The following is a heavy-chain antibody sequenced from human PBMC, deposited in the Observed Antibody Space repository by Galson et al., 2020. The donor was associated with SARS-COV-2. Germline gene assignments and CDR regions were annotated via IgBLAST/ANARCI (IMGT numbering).Heavy chain of an antibody. Sequence: PGGSLRLSCAASGFTFSDCAMHWVRQAPGKGLEWVAVIWYNGRNEYYADSVKGRFTISRDNSKNTLYLQMNSLRADDTAVYYCAREGESGIVAAPMDYWGQGTLVTVSS. CDR1: GFTFSDCA. CDR3: AREGESGIVAAPMDY. V-gene: IGHV3-33*01. CDR2: IWYNGRNE. J-gene: IGHJ4*02. D-gene: IGHD2-2*01.